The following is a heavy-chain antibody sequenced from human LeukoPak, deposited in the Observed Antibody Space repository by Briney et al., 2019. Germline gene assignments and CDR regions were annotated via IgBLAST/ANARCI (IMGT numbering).Heavy chain of an antibody. D-gene: IGHD3-16*02. V-gene: IGHV4-59*10. CDR3: ARGFGGVIDFDY. CDR1: GGSFSGYY. Sequence: PSETLSLTCAVYGGSFSGYYWSWIRQPAGKGLEWIGRIYSSGSTNYNPSLKSRVTMPVETSKNQFSLKLSSVTAADTAVYYCARGFGGVIDFDYWGQGTLVTVSS. CDR2: IYSSGST. J-gene: IGHJ4*02.